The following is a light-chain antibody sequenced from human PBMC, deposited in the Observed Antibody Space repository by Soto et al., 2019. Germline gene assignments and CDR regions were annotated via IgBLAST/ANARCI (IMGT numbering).Light chain of an antibody. J-gene: IGKJ1*01. V-gene: IGKV1-39*01. CDR3: QQSYSAPPWT. CDR2: AAS. CDR1: DNIAKY. Sequence: DTQTTQSPSSLSASVGDRVTITCRTSDNIAKYLNWYQQKRGQAPKVLIVAASNLQSGVPTRFSGSGFGTDFTLTIDNVQPEDFATYYCQQSYSAPPWTFGQGTKVDIK.